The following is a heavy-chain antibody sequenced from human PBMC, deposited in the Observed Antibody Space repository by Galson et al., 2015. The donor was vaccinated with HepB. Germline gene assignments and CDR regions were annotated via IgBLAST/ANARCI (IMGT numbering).Heavy chain of an antibody. CDR1: GGSISSSSYY. Sequence: ETLSLTCTVSGGSISSSSYYWGWIRQPPGKGLEWIGSIYYSGSTYYNPSLKSRVTISVDTSKNQFSLKLSSVTAADTAVYYCARRPTGYCSSTSCIRVWFDPWGQGTLVTVSS. CDR2: IYYSGST. J-gene: IGHJ5*02. CDR3: ARRPTGYCSSTSCIRVWFDP. V-gene: IGHV4-39*01. D-gene: IGHD2-2*03.